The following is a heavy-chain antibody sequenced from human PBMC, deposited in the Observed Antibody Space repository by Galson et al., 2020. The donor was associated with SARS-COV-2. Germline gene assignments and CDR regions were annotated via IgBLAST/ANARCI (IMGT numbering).Heavy chain of an antibody. Sequence: GESLKISCAASGFIVSSNYMSWVRQAPGKGLEWVSVIYSGGSTYYADSVKGRFTISRDNSKNTLYLQMNSLRAEDTAVYYCAIDYGDYYFDYWGQGTLVTVSS. D-gene: IGHD4-17*01. CDR3: AIDYGDYYFDY. CDR1: GFIVSSNY. CDR2: IYSGGST. V-gene: IGHV3-53*01. J-gene: IGHJ4*02.